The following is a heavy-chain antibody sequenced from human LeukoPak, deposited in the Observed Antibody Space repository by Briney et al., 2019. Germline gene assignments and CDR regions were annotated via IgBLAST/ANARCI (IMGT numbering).Heavy chain of an antibody. D-gene: IGHD2/OR15-2a*01. CDR3: ASQLSPGIGYFDY. CDR2: IYHSGST. J-gene: IGHJ4*02. Sequence: SETLSLTCAVSGGSISSGGYSWSWIRQPPGKGLEWIGYIYHSGSTYYNPSLKSRVTISVDRSKNQFSLKLSSVTAADTAGYYCASQLSPGIGYFDYWGQGTLVTVSS. V-gene: IGHV4-30-2*01. CDR1: GGSISSGGYS.